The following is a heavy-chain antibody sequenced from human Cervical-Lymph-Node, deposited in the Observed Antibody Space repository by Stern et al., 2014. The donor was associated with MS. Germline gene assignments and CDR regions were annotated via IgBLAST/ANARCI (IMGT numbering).Heavy chain of an antibody. D-gene: IGHD4-23*01. CDR2: IWYDGSNR. Sequence: VQLVESGGGVVQPGRSLRLSCGASGFTFSSSGMHWVRQAPGKGLERLASIWYDGSNRYYADSVKGRFTISRDNSKNTLYLQMNSLRAEDTAVYYCAREGGNTAEYFQHWGQGTLVTVSS. CDR1: GFTFSSSG. CDR3: AREGGNTAEYFQH. V-gene: IGHV3-33*01. J-gene: IGHJ1*01.